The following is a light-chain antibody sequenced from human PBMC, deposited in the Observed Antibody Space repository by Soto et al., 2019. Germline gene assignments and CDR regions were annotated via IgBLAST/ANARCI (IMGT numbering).Light chain of an antibody. CDR3: QQHNQWPIT. J-gene: IGKJ5*01. V-gene: IGKV3-15*01. CDR2: GAS. CDR1: QSVSNN. Sequence: ETVMTQSPATLSVSPGERATLSCRASQSVSNNLAWYHHKPGQAPRLLIYGASTRATGIPARFSGSGSGTDFTLTISRLEPEDFAVYYCQQHNQWPITVGQGTRLEIK.